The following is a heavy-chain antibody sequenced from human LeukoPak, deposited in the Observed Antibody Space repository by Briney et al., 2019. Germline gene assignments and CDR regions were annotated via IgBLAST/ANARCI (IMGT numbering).Heavy chain of an antibody. CDR3: ARALGYCSSTSCQNYYYYGMDV. D-gene: IGHD2-2*01. Sequence: GGSLRLSCAASGFTFSSYSMNWVRQAPGKGLEWVSSISSSSSYIYYADSVKGRFTISRDNAKSSLYLQMNSLRAEDTAVYYCARALGYCSSTSCQNYYYYGMDVWGQGTTVTVSS. V-gene: IGHV3-21*01. CDR1: GFTFSSYS. J-gene: IGHJ6*02. CDR2: ISSSSSYI.